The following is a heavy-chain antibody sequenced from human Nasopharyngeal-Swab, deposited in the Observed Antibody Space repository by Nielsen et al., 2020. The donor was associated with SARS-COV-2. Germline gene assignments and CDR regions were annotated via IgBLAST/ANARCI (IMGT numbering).Heavy chain of an antibody. J-gene: IGHJ4*02. D-gene: IGHD1-26*01. CDR3: ARVFGWELLRDGFDY. CDR1: GFTFSSYE. CDR2: ISSSGSTI. V-gene: IGHV3-48*03. Sequence: GESLKISCAASGFTFSSYEMNWVRQAPGKGLEWVSYISSSGSTIYYADSVKGRFTISRDHAKNSLYLQMNSLRAEDTAVYYCARVFGWELLRDGFDYWGQGTLVTVSS.